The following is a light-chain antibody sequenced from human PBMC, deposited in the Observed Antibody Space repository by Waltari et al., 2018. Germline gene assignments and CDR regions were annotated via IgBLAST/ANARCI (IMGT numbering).Light chain of an antibody. V-gene: IGLV3-19*01. CDR3: SSRML. J-gene: IGLJ3*02. CDR2: GKE. Sequence: SSELTQDPAVSVALGQTTRFTCQGDSLRTSYASWYQVKPGQAPVLVIYGKEKRPSGIPDRISGHSSGTTSSLTITGAQAEDEADYYCSSRMLFAGGTKVTVL. CDR1: SLRTSY.